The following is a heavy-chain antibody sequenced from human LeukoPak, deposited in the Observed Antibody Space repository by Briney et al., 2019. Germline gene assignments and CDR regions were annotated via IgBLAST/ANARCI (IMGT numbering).Heavy chain of an antibody. CDR3: VKLGGSGYYSGVDY. CDR2: IRYDGSNK. Sequence: GGSLRLSCAASGFTFSSYGMHWVRQAPGKGLEWVAFIRYDGSNKYYADSVKGRFTISRDNSKNTLYLQMNSLRAEDTAVYYCVKLGGSGYYSGVDYWGQGTLVTVSS. V-gene: IGHV3-30*02. J-gene: IGHJ4*02. CDR1: GFTFSSYG. D-gene: IGHD3-3*01.